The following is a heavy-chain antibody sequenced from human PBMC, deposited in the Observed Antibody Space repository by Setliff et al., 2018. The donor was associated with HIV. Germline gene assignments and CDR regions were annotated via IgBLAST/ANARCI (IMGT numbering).Heavy chain of an antibody. CDR1: GGSIGNYY. CDR3: AREGRWLEHPYGFAV. Sequence: SETLSLTCTVSGGSIGNYYWNWIRQPPGKGLEWIAYIYYNGNRNYNPSLRSRVTISVDTTKNQFSLKMASVTAADTAVYYCAREGRWLEHPYGFAVWGQGRLVTVSS. D-gene: IGHD3-10*01. V-gene: IGHV4-59*01. J-gene: IGHJ1*01. CDR2: IYYNGNR.